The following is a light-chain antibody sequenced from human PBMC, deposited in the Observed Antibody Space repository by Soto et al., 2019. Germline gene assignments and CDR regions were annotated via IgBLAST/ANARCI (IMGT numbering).Light chain of an antibody. CDR3: QKYSSVPV. Sequence: DIQMTQSPTSLSASVGDRVTITCRASQGIRNFVAWYQQKPGKPPKLLIYAASTLQSGVPSRFSGSGSGTYFTLTINSLQPEDVATYSCQKYSSVPVFGPGTKVEI. CDR1: QGIRNF. J-gene: IGKJ3*01. CDR2: AAS. V-gene: IGKV1-27*01.